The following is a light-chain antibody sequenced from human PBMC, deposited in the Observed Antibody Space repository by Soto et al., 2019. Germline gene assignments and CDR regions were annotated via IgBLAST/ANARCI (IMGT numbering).Light chain of an antibody. CDR2: DGF. J-gene: IGLJ1*01. CDR3: CSYAGSSTFV. Sequence: QSALTQPASVSGSRVNSITFSCAGSSSAVGSYDLVSWYQQHPGKSPKLIIYDGFKRPSGVSDRFSGSKSVYTASLTISGLQPDDEAYYYCCSYAGSSTFVFGTGTKVNFL. V-gene: IGLV2-23*03. CDR1: SSAVGSYDL.